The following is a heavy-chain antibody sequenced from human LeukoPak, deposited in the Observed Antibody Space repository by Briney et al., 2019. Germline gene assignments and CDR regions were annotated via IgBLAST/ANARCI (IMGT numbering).Heavy chain of an antibody. CDR3: ARDLPSAAAGNY. CDR2: IIPIFGTA. CDR1: GGTFSSYA. D-gene: IGHD6-13*01. V-gene: IGHV1-69*06. Sequence: RASVKVSCKASGGTFSSYAISWVRQAPGQGLEWMGGIIPIFGTANYAQKFQGRVTITADKSTSTAYMELSSLRSEDTAVYYCARDLPSAAAGNYWGQGTLVTVSS. J-gene: IGHJ4*02.